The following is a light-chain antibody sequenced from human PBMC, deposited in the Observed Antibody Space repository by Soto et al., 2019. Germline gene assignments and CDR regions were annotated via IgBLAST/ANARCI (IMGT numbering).Light chain of an antibody. CDR3: QQYSSLWT. V-gene: IGKV3-20*01. CDR1: QSVSSSY. Sequence: EVVLTLSPGTLSLSPGERAILSCRASQSVSSSYLAWYQQKPGQAPRLLIYGASTRATGVPARFSGSGSGTDFTLSISRLEPEDFAVYYCQQYSSLWTFGQGTKVDIK. CDR2: GAS. J-gene: IGKJ1*01.